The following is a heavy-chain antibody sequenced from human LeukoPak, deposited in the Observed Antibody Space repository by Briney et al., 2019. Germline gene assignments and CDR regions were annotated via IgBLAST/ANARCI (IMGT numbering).Heavy chain of an antibody. J-gene: IGHJ6*02. CDR3: ATSEAAPYYYYGMDV. CDR2: IIPIFGTA. CDR1: GYTFTSYA. V-gene: IGHV1-69*13. D-gene: IGHD6-6*01. Sequence: GASVKVSCKASGYTFTSYAISWVRQAPGQGLEWMGGIIPIFGTANYAQKFQGRVTITADESTSTAYMELSSLRSEDTAVYYCATSEAAPYYYYGMDVWGQGTTVTVSS.